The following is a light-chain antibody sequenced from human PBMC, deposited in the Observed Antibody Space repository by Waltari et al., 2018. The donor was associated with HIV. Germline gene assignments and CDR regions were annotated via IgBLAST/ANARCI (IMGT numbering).Light chain of an antibody. Sequence: IVMTHTPLSLPVTPGAPASISCRSSQSPLNSDDGNTYVDWYQQKPGQSPQLLIYDPSHRASGVPDRFSGSGSGTDFTLKISRVEAEDVGLYYCKKRVDFPITFGRGTRVE. V-gene: IGKV2-40*01. J-gene: IGKJ5*01. CDR1: QSPLNSDDGNTY. CDR2: DPS. CDR3: KKRVDFPIT.